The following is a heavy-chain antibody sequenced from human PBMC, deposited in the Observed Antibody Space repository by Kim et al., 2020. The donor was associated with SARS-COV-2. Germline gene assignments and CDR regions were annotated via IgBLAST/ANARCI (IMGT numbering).Heavy chain of an antibody. CDR3: ARGGVGPLDS. CDR1: GFTFGSHA. CDR2: IYTTGRTT. D-gene: IGHD1-26*01. Sequence: GGSLRLSCAASGFTFGSHAMTWVRQAPGRGLEWLSVIYTTGRTTYYADSVKGRFSISRDNSMNTLYLQMTRLRAEDTALYFCARGGVGPLDSGGQGTPVTVSS. J-gene: IGHJ4*02. V-gene: IGHV3-23*03.